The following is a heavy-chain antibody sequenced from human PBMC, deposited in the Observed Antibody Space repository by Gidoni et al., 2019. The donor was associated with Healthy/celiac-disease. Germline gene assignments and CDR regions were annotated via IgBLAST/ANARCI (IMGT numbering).Heavy chain of an antibody. V-gene: IGHV3-30*18. CDR3: AKDCSRPDHLWFGDYYYYYYGMDV. CDR1: GFTFSSYG. D-gene: IGHD3-10*01. CDR2: ISYDGSNK. J-gene: IGHJ6*02. Sequence: QVQLVESGGGVVQPGRSLRLSCAASGFTFSSYGMHWVRQAPGKGLEWVAVISYDGSNKYYADSVKGRITISRDNSKNTLYLQSNSLRAEDTAVYYCAKDCSRPDHLWFGDYYYYYYGMDVWGQGTTVTVSS.